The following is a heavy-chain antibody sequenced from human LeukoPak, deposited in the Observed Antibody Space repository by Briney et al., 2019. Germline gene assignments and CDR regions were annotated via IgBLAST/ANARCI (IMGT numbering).Heavy chain of an antibody. Sequence: GGSLRLSCAASGFTFSGSALHWVRQASGKGLEWIGRIRSKTNNYATTYAASVKGRFTISRDDSKNTAYLQMNSLKTEDTAVYYCTRLVYYYDSSGYNYWGQGTLVTVSS. CDR2: IRSKTNNYAT. D-gene: IGHD3-22*01. CDR3: TRLVYYYDSSGYNY. J-gene: IGHJ4*02. V-gene: IGHV3-73*01. CDR1: GFTFSGSA.